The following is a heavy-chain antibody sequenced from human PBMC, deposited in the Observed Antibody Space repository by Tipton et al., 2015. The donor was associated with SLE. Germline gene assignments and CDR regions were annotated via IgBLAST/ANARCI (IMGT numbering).Heavy chain of an antibody. CDR1: RFTFNTYS. V-gene: IGHV3-21*01. D-gene: IGHD1-26*01. CDR3: ARASGSEGWYFDL. Sequence: SLRLSCAASRFTFNTYSMNWVRQAPGKGLEWVSSISIGSSYIQYADSVKGRFTISRDNAKNSLYLQMNSLRADDTAVYYCARASGSEGWYFDLWGRGTLVTVSS. CDR2: ISIGSSYI. J-gene: IGHJ2*01.